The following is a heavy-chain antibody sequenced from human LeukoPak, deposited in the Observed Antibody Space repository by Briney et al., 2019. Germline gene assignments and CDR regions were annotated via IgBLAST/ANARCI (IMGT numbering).Heavy chain of an antibody. J-gene: IGHJ4*02. V-gene: IGHV1-2*02. D-gene: IGHD2-21*02. CDR2: INPNSGGT. Sequence: ASVKVSCKASGYTFTGYYMHWVRQAPGQGLEWMGWINPNSGGTNYAQKFQGRVTMTRDTSISTAYMELSRLRSDDTAVYYCARDIVVVTAILYYWGQGTLATVSS. CDR3: ARDIVVVTAILYY. CDR1: GYTFTGYY.